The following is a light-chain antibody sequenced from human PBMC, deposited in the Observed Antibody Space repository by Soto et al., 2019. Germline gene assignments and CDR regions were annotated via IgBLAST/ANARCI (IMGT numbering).Light chain of an antibody. CDR3: SSYTSDSTLVA. CDR2: EVS. Sequence: QSALTQPASVSGSPGQSITISCTGTSSDMGGYNYVSWYQHHPGEAPKLLIYEVSDRPSGVSNRFSGSKSGNTASLTVSGLRAEDEADYYCSSYTSDSTLVAFGGGTKLTVI. CDR1: SSDMGGYNY. V-gene: IGLV2-14*01. J-gene: IGLJ2*01.